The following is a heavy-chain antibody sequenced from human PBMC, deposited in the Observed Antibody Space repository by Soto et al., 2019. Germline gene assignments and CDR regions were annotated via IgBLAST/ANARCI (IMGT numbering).Heavy chain of an antibody. CDR3: ARGAYSSGWTHYFGT. V-gene: IGHV3-30-3*01. CDR2: ISYDGSNK. J-gene: IGHJ4*02. CDR1: GFTFSSYA. Sequence: GGSLRLSCVASGFTFSSYAMHWVRQAPGKGLEWVAVISYDGSNKYYADSVKGRFTISRDNSKNTVYLQVSSLKTEDTTVYYCARGAYSSGWTHYFGTWGQGTPVTVSS. D-gene: IGHD6-25*01.